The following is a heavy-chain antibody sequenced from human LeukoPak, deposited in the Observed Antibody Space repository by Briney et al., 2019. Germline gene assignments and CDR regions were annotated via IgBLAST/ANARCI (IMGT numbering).Heavy chain of an antibody. CDR2: IKQDGSAK. Sequence: GGSLRLSCAASEFSFSRSWMNWVRQAPGKGVEWVANIKQDGSAKYYVDSVEGRFTISRDNAKNSLYLQMNSLRAEDTAVYYCGGGGYWGQGILVTVSS. CDR1: EFSFSRSW. CDR3: GGGGY. J-gene: IGHJ4*02. V-gene: IGHV3-7*05. D-gene: IGHD2-15*01.